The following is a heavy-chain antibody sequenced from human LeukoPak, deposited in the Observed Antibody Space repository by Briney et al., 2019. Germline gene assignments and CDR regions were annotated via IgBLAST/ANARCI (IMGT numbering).Heavy chain of an antibody. Sequence: GGSLSLSCTGSEFTFRDHALSWVRQAPGKGLEWVGLIRNEAFRGTTEYAASVEGRFSISRDNSKSIAYLQMNSLQTEDTAVYYCTRGGIVATIGYGMDVWGQGTTVTVSS. J-gene: IGHJ6*02. D-gene: IGHD5-12*01. CDR2: IRNEAFRGTT. CDR1: EFTFRDHA. V-gene: IGHV3-49*04. CDR3: TRGGIVATIGYGMDV.